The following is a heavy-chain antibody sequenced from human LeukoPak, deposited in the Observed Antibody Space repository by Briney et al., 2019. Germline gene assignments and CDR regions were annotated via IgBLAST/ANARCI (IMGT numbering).Heavy chain of an antibody. D-gene: IGHD5-18*01. CDR2: MSSSDDGR. CDR3: ARVGGADTAMGLDY. J-gene: IGHJ4*02. V-gene: IGHV3-23*01. CDR1: GFSFSSYA. Sequence: GGSLRLSCATSGFSFSSYAMSWVRQAPGKGLEWVSAMSSSDDGRYYAASVRGRFTISRDTSRSTLYLQMNSLRAEDAAVYYCARVGGADTAMGLDYWGQGTLVAVSS.